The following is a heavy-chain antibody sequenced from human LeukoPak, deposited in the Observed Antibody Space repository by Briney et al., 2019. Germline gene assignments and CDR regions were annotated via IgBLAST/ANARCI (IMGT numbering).Heavy chain of an antibody. CDR1: GGTFSSYA. Sequence: SVKVSCKASGGTFSSYAISWVRQAPGQGPEWMGGIIPIFGTANYAQKFQGRVTITTDESTSTAYMELSSLRSEDTAVYYCASNPYYYGSGSYYSPKGVYNWFDPWGQGTLVTVSS. V-gene: IGHV1-69*05. CDR2: IIPIFGTA. J-gene: IGHJ5*02. D-gene: IGHD3-10*01. CDR3: ASNPYYYGSGSYYSPKGVYNWFDP.